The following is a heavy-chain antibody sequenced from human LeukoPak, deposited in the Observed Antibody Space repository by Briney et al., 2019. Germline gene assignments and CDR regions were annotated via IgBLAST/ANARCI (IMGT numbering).Heavy chain of an antibody. V-gene: IGHV4-59*12. CDR2: IYYSGST. CDR1: GGSISSYY. Sequence: SETLSLTCTVSGGSISSYYWSWIRQPPGKGLEWIGYIYYSGSTNYNPSLKSRVTISVDTSKNQFSLKLSSVTAADTAVYYCARVTSGSGTVDYWGQGTLVTVSS. CDR3: ARVTSGSGTVDY. D-gene: IGHD3-10*01. J-gene: IGHJ4*02.